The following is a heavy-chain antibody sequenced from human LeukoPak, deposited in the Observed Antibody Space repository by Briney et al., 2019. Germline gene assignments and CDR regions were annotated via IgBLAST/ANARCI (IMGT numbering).Heavy chain of an antibody. CDR3: ALEGVATISDY. CDR2: ISYDGSNK. V-gene: IGHV3-30*04. Sequence: GRSLRLSCAASGFTFSSYAMHWVRQAPGKGLEWVAVISYDGSNKYYADSVKGRFTISRDNSENTLYLQMNSLRAEDTAVYYCALEGVATISDYWGQGTLVTVSS. CDR1: GFTFSSYA. D-gene: IGHD5-12*01. J-gene: IGHJ4*02.